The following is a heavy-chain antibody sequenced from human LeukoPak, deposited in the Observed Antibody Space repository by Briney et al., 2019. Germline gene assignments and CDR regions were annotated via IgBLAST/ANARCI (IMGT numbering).Heavy chain of an antibody. V-gene: IGHV3-64*01. D-gene: IGHD4-17*01. CDR3: ARGPTGYGDYPEDNWFDP. CDR2: ISSNGGST. CDR1: GLTFSSYA. J-gene: IGHJ5*02. Sequence: GGSLRLSCAASGLTFSSYAMHWVRQAPGKGLEYVSAISSNGGSTYYANSVKGRFTISRDNSKNTLYLQMGSLRAEDMAVYYCARGPTGYGDYPEDNWFDPWGQGTLVTVSS.